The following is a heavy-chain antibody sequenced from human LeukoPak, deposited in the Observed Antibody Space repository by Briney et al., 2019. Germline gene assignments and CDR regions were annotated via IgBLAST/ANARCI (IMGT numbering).Heavy chain of an antibody. CDR3: ARAKNVVVILN. D-gene: IGHD2-21*01. CDR1: GGSLSSYY. Sequence: SETLSLTCTVSGGSLSSYYWSWIRQPPGKGLEWIGYIYYSGSTNYNPSLKSRVTISVDTSKNQFFLKLSSVTATDTAVYYCARAKNVVVILNWGQGTLVTVSS. J-gene: IGHJ4*02. V-gene: IGHV4-59*01. CDR2: IYYSGST.